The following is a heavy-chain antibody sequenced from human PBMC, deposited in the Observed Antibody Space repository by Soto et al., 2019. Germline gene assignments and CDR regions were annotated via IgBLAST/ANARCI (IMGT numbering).Heavy chain of an antibody. CDR1: GGSIISRKHY. CDR3: ARHRGYGSGSYSPLDYGMDV. V-gene: IGHV4-39*01. Sequence: SEALSLTCTVSGGSIISRKHYWAWIRQPPGPGLEWIGTIYYTGSTYYNPSLKSRITMSVDTSKSQFSLTLSSVTAADTAVYYCARHRGYGSGSYSPLDYGMDVWGQGTTVT. D-gene: IGHD3-10*01. J-gene: IGHJ6*02. CDR2: IYYTGST.